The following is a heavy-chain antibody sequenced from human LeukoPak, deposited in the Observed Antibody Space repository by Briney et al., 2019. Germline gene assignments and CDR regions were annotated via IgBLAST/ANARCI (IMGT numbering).Heavy chain of an antibody. CDR3: ARTVYGDKTGFDY. CDR1: GVSISSYY. CDR2: IYNSGST. Sequence: SETLSLTCTVSGVSISSYYWSWIRQPAGKGLEWIGRIYNSGSTNYNPSLKSRVTISVDKSKNQFSLKLSSVTAADTAVYYCARTVYGDKTGFDYWGQGTLVTVSS. D-gene: IGHD4-23*01. J-gene: IGHJ4*02. V-gene: IGHV4-4*07.